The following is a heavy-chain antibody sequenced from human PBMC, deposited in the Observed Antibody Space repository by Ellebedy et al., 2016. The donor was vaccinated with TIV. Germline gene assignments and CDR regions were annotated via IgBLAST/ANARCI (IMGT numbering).Heavy chain of an antibody. CDR2: IIPVLETP. CDR3: AADLASVGQ. V-gene: IGHV1-69*10. Sequence: AASVKVSCKASGGSFSSYVISWVRQAPGQGLAWMGGIIPVLETPNYAQKFQGRLTVSADKSTNTAYMELSSLTSEDTAVYYCAADLASVGQWGQGTLVIVSS. J-gene: IGHJ1*01. D-gene: IGHD1-26*01. CDR1: GGSFSSYV.